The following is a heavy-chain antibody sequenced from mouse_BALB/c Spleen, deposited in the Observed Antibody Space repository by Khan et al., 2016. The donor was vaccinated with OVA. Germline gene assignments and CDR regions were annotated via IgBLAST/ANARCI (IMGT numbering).Heavy chain of an antibody. V-gene: IGHV5-9*02. CDR2: ISGTGIYT. Sequence: EVELVESGGGLVKPGGSLKLSCAPSGFAFSSYDMSWVRQTPEKRLEWVATISGTGIYTYYPDSVKGRFTISRDNARNTLYLQMSSLRSEDTALYYCARPSYNGNPCFTYWGQGTLVTVSA. CDR3: ARPSYNGNPCFTY. D-gene: IGHD2-10*01. J-gene: IGHJ3*01. CDR1: GFAFSSYD.